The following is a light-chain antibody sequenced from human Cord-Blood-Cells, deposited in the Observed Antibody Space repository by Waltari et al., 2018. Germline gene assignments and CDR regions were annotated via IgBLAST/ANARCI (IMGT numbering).Light chain of an antibody. V-gene: IGKV1-33*01. CDR1: QDISNY. Sequence: IQFTQSQSPLSPSVGDRVTIISQASQDISNYLNWYQQKQGKAPKLLIYDASNLETGVPSRFSGSGSGTDFTFTISSLQPEDIATYYCQQYDNLLTWTFGQGTKVEIK. J-gene: IGKJ1*01. CDR3: QQYDNLLTWT. CDR2: DAS.